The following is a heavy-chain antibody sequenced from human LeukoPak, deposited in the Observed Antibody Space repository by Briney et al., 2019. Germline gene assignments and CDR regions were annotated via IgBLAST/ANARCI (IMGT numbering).Heavy chain of an antibody. CDR1: GFTLSSYW. Sequence: GSLRLSPAASGFTLSSYWMSSVCETPRKGLERVANIKQDGGEKCTVDSVKGRFTISREDARNSLSLQITTLRAEDTAVYYCARVIAARPSDYWGQGSLVTVSS. D-gene: IGHD6-13*01. CDR2: IKQDGGEK. CDR3: ARVIAARPSDY. V-gene: IGHV3-7*04. J-gene: IGHJ4*02.